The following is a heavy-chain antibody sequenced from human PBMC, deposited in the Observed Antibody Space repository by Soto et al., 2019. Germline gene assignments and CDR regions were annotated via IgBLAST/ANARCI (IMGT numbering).Heavy chain of an antibody. CDR3: ARWGYYYDTRGVYYYYGMDV. V-gene: IGHV1-69*13. CDR1: GGAFSSYA. D-gene: IGHD3-22*01. J-gene: IGHJ6*02. CDR2: IIPIFGTA. Sequence: SVKVSCKASGGAFSSYAISWVRQAPGQGLEWMGGIIPIFGTANYAQKFQGRVTITADESTSTAYMELSSLRSEDTAVYYCARWGYYYDTRGVYYYYGMDVWGQGTTVTVSS.